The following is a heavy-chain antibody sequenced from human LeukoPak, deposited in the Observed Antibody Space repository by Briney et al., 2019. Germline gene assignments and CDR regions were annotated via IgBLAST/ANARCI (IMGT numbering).Heavy chain of an antibody. Sequence: SVKVSCKASGGTFSSYAISWVRQAPGQGLEWMGRIIPILGIANYAQKFQGRVTITADKSTSTAYMELSSLRSEDTAVYYCASTLGYCSGGSCSPFDYWGQGTLVTVSS. D-gene: IGHD2-15*01. CDR2: IIPILGIA. J-gene: IGHJ4*02. V-gene: IGHV1-69*04. CDR3: ASTLGYCSGGSCSPFDY. CDR1: GGTFSSYA.